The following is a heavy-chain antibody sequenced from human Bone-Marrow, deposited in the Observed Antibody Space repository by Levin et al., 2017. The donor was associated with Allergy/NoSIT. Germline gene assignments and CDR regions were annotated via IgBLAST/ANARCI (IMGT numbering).Heavy chain of an antibody. J-gene: IGHJ4*02. CDR1: GFTFSSYS. D-gene: IGHD5-12*01. Sequence: GESLKISCAASGFTFSSYSMNWVRQAPGKGLEWVSYISSSSSTIYYADSVKGRFTISRDNAKNSLYLQMNSLRAEDTAVYYCAREKGSGYPEPFDYWGQGTLVTVSS. CDR2: ISSSSSTI. V-gene: IGHV3-48*01. CDR3: AREKGSGYPEPFDY.